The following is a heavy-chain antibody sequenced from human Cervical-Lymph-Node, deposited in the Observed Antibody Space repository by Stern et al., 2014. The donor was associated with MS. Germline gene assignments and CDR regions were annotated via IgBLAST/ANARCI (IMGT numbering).Heavy chain of an antibody. CDR2: IIPILGIA. CDR1: GGTFSSYT. CDR3: ARDGYNYGYWYFDL. Sequence: QLVQSGAEVKKPGSSVKVSCKASGGTFSSYTISWVRQAPGQGLEWMGRIIPILGIANYAQKFQGRVTITADKSTSTAYMELSSLRSEDTAVYYCARDGYNYGYWYFDLWGRGTLVTVSS. J-gene: IGHJ2*01. D-gene: IGHD5-24*01. V-gene: IGHV1-69*09.